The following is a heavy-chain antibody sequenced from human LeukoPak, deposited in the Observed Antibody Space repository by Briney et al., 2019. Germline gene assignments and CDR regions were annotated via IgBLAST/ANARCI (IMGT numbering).Heavy chain of an antibody. D-gene: IGHD6-19*01. CDR2: INSDGSST. CDR3: ARVNDGSSGWRDLDY. V-gene: IGHV3-74*01. Sequence: GGSLRLSCAASGFTFNNYWMHWVRQAAGKGLGWVSRINSDGSSTNDADSVKGRFTISRATANNTLYLQMTSLRAEATAVYYCARVNDGSSGWRDLDYWGQGTLVTVSS. J-gene: IGHJ4*02. CDR1: GFTFNNYW.